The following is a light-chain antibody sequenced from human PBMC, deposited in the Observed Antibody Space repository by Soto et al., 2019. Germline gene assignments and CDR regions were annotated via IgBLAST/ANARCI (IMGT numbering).Light chain of an antibody. CDR2: EVV. CDR3: TSYAGNNNLV. J-gene: IGLJ2*01. Sequence: QSALTQPPSAAGSPGQSVTISCTGTDSNYVSWYQQHPGKAPKLLIYEVVKRPSGVPDRFSGSKSGNTASLTVSGLQAEDEADYHCTSYAGNNNLVFGGGTKLNVL. CDR1: DSNY. V-gene: IGLV2-8*01.